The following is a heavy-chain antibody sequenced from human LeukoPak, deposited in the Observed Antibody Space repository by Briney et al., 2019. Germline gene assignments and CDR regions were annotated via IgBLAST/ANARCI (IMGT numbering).Heavy chain of an antibody. V-gene: IGHV4-38-2*02. D-gene: IGHD1-1*01. J-gene: IGHJ4*02. CDR3: ASNWSDFDY. CDR2: VYEGETT. Sequence: ASETLSLTCTVSGYSISTGHYWGWIRQPPGKGLEWIGSVYEGETTYYNPSLKTRLTISVDTSKNQFSLKLSSVTAADTAVYYCASNWSDFDYWGQGTLVTVSS. CDR1: GYSISTGHY.